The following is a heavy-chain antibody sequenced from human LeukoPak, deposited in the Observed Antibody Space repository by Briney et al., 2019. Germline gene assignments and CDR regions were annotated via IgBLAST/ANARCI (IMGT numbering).Heavy chain of an antibody. D-gene: IGHD3-22*01. CDR3: ARDHIVVASYYFDY. CDR1: GFTFSRYW. Sequence: GSLRLSCAASGFTFSRYWMSWVRQAPGEGLGWVANIKQDGSEKYYVDSVKGRFTISRGNAKNSLYLQMNSLGAEDTAVYYCARDHIVVASYYFDYWGQGTLVTVSS. V-gene: IGHV3-7*01. CDR2: IKQDGSEK. J-gene: IGHJ4*02.